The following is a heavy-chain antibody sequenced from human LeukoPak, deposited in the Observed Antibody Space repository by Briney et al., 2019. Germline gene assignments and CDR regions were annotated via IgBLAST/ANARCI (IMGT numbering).Heavy chain of an antibody. Sequence: SETLSLTCTVSGGSISSYYWSWIRQPPGKGLEWIGYIYYSGSTNYNPSLKSRVTISVDTSKNQFSLKLSSVTAADTAVYYCARHQYQLLSNWFDPWGQGTLVTVSS. V-gene: IGHV4-59*01. J-gene: IGHJ5*02. CDR1: GGSISSYY. CDR3: ARHQYQLLSNWFDP. D-gene: IGHD2-2*01. CDR2: IYYSGST.